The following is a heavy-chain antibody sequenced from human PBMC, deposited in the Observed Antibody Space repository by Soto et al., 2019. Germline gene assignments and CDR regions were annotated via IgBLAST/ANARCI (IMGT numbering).Heavy chain of an antibody. J-gene: IGHJ4*02. CDR3: TSPLYYYGSGSSDY. V-gene: IGHV3-73*01. D-gene: IGHD3-10*01. CDR1: GFTFSDSA. Sequence: GGSLRLSCVASGFTFSDSAMHWVRQASGKGLEWVARIRDKANSYASAYAASVKGRFAISRDDSKNTVYLQMNSLTTEDTAVYYCTSPLYYYGSGSSDYWGQGTLVTVSS. CDR2: IRDKANSYAS.